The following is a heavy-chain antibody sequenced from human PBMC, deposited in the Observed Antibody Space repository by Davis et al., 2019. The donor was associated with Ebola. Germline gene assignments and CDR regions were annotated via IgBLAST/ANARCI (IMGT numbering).Heavy chain of an antibody. Sequence: GESLKISCKVSGFTFSDFWMSWVRQAPGKGLEWVANIKEDGSQKNYVDSVKGRFTISRDNAQKSLFLQMNNLRLEDTALYYCVRGGYYFDPRGQGTQVTVSS. CDR2: IKEDGSQK. CDR1: GFTFSDFW. CDR3: VRGGYYFDP. D-gene: IGHD1-26*01. J-gene: IGHJ5*02. V-gene: IGHV3-7*01.